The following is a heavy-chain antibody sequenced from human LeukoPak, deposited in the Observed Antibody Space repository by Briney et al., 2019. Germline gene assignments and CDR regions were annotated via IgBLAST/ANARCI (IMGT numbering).Heavy chain of an antibody. V-gene: IGHV3-30*04. CDR3: ARVEVDCSSTSCYFDY. J-gene: IGHJ4*02. Sequence: GRSLRLSCAASGFTFSSYAMHWVRQAPGKGLEWVAVISYDGSNKYYADSVKGRFTISRDNSKNTPYLQMNSLRAEDTAVYYCARVEVDCSSTSCYFDYWGQGTLVTVSS. D-gene: IGHD2-2*01. CDR1: GFTFSSYA. CDR2: ISYDGSNK.